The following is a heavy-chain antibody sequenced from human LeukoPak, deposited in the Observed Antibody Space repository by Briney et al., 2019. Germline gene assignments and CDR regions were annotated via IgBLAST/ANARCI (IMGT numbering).Heavy chain of an antibody. D-gene: IGHD1-26*01. CDR2: TRYDGSNK. CDR3: AKDRHSSYYYFAN. Sequence: GGSLRLSCAASGFIFSTYGMHWVRQAPGKGLECVAFTRYDGSNKDYADSVKGRFTISRDNSKNTLYLQMNSLRAEDTALYYCAKDRHSSYYYFANWGQGTLVTVSS. V-gene: IGHV3-30*02. CDR1: GFIFSTYG. J-gene: IGHJ4*02.